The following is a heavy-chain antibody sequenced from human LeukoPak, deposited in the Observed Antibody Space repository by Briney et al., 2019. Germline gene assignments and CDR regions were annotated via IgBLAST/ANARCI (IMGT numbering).Heavy chain of an antibody. J-gene: IGHJ3*02. Sequence: SVGSLRLSCAASGFTFSSRWMHWVRQAPGKGLVWVSHINSDGSISTYADSVKGRFTISRDNARNTLYLQMNSLRAEDTAVYYCARTITDAFDMWGQGTMVTVS. V-gene: IGHV3-74*01. CDR2: INSDGSIS. D-gene: IGHD3-10*01. CDR1: GFTFSSRW. CDR3: ARTITDAFDM.